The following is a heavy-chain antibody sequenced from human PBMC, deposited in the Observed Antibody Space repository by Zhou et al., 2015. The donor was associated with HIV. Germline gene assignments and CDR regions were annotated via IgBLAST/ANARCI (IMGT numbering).Heavy chain of an antibody. J-gene: IGHJ5*02. CDR2: INPNSGGT. D-gene: IGHD5-18*01. Sequence: QVQLVQSGAEVKKPGASVKVSCKASGYTFTGYYMHWVRQAPGQGLEWMGRINPNSGGTNYAQKFQGRVTMTRDTSISTAYMELSRLRSDDTAVYYCAREEGYSFGNWFDPWARNPSVTVSS. V-gene: IGHV1-2*06. CDR1: GYTFTGYY. CDR3: AREEGYSFGNWFDP.